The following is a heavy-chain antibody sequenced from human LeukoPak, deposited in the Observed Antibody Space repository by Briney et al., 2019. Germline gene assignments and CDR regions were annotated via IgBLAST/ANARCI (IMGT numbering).Heavy chain of an antibody. J-gene: IGHJ4*02. D-gene: IGHD1-26*01. CDR2: IWYDGSNK. CDR3: AKDGLSGSLDY. Sequence: PGRSLRLSCAASGSTFSSYGMHWVRQAPGKGLEWVAVIWYDGSNKYYADSVKGRFTISRDNSKNTLYLQMNSLRAEDTAVYYCAKDGLSGSLDYWGQGTLVTVSS. CDR1: GSTFSSYG. V-gene: IGHV3-33*06.